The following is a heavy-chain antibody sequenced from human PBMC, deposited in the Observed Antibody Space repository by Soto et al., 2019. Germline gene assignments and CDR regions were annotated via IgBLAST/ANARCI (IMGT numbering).Heavy chain of an antibody. V-gene: IGHV4-30-2*01. Sequence: PSETLSLTCAVSGGSISSGGYSWSWIRQPPGKGLEWIGYIYHSGSTYYNPSLKSRVTISVDRSKNQFSLKLSSVTAADTAVYYCARGRRRWLQGVDYWGQGTLVTV. J-gene: IGHJ4*02. D-gene: IGHD5-12*01. CDR3: ARGRRRWLQGVDY. CDR2: IYHSGST. CDR1: GGSISSGGYS.